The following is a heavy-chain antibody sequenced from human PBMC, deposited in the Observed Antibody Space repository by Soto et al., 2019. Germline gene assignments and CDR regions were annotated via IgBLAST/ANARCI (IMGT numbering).Heavy chain of an antibody. Sequence: GGSLRLSCAASGFTFSSYWMSWVRQAPGKGLEWVANIKQDGSEKYYVDSVKGRFTISRDNAKNSLYLQMSSLRAEDTAVYYCARDQDYKSSYYYYVMAVWGQETTVTVSS. CDR2: IKQDGSEK. CDR3: ARDQDYKSSYYYYVMAV. J-gene: IGHJ6*02. D-gene: IGHD4-4*01. CDR1: GFTFSSYW. V-gene: IGHV3-7*01.